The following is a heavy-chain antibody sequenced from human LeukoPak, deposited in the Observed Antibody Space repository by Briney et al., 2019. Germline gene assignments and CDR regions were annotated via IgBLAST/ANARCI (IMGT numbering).Heavy chain of an antibody. J-gene: IGHJ4*02. CDR3: ASSKGSYYYDSSFECGY. CDR2: IYYSGST. D-gene: IGHD3-22*01. V-gene: IGHV4-59*01. Sequence: SETLSLTCTVSGGSISSYYWSWIRQPPGKGLEWIGYIYYSGSTNYNPSLKSRVTISVDTSKNQFSLKLSSVTAADTAVYYCASSKGSYYYDSSFECGYWGQGTLVTVSS. CDR1: GGSISSYY.